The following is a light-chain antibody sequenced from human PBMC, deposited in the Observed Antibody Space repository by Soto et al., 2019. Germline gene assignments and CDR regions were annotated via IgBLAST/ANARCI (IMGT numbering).Light chain of an antibody. CDR2: GAS. V-gene: IGKV3-20*01. CDR3: QQYGSLPPIP. CDR1: QSVSSSY. Sequence: IGVTQSPGTLSLSKGERATLSCRASQSVSSSYLAWYQQKPGQAPRLLIYGASSRATGIPDRFSGSGSGTDFTLTISRLEPEDFAVYYCQQYGSLPPIPFGHGTRLEIK. J-gene: IGKJ5*01.